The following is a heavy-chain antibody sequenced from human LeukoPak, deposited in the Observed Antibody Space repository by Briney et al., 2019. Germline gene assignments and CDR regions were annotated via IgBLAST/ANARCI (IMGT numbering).Heavy chain of an antibody. CDR3: ARLDGLRDYKFDP. V-gene: IGHV4-39*01. Sequence: SETLSLTCTVSGGSISSSSYYWGWIRQPPGKGLEWIGSIYYSGSTYYNPSLKSRVTISVDTSKNQFSLKLSSVTAADTAVYYCARLDGLRDYKFDPWGQGTLVTVSS. D-gene: IGHD4-11*01. CDR1: GGSISSSSYY. J-gene: IGHJ5*02. CDR2: IYYSGST.